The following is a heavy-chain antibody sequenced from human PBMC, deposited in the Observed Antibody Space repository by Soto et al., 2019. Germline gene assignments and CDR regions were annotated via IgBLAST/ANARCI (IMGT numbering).Heavy chain of an antibody. V-gene: IGHV1-58*01. CDR1: GFTFTNSA. CDR3: AADRLTYCYDSSGYSFDY. J-gene: IGHJ4*02. Sequence: SVKVSCKASGFTFTNSAVQWVRQARGQRLEWIGWIVVGSGNTDYAQKFQERVTITRDVSTDTAYMELSSLRSEDTAVYYCAADRLTYCYDSSGYSFDYWGQGTLVTVSS. D-gene: IGHD3-22*01. CDR2: IVVGSGNT.